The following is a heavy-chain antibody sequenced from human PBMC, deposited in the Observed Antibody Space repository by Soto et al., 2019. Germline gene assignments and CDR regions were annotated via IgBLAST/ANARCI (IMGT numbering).Heavy chain of an antibody. CDR2: INPNSGGT. CDR1: GYTFTGYY. D-gene: IGHD3-3*01. CDR3: ARASPILSYDFFMTQGWFDP. J-gene: IGHJ5*02. V-gene: IGHV1-2*02. Sequence: ASVKVSCKASGYTFTGYYMHWVRQAPGQGLEWMGWINPNSGGTNYAQKFQGRVTMTRDTSISTAYMELSRLRSDDTEVYYCARASPILSYDFFMTQGWFDPWGQGNFVAVSS.